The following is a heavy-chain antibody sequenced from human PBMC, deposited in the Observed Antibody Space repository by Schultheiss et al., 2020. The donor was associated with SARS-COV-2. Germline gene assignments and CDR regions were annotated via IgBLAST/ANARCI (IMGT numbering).Heavy chain of an antibody. Sequence: SETLSLTCTVSGGSISSYYWSWIRQHPGKGLEWIGYIYYSGSTYYNPSLKSRVTISVDTSKNQFSLKLSSVTAADTAVYYCARDLGYGGTNPPNYYGMDVWGQGTTVTVSS. CDR1: GGSISSYY. CDR3: ARDLGYGGTNPPNYYGMDV. V-gene: IGHV4-59*06. D-gene: IGHD4-23*01. J-gene: IGHJ6*02. CDR2: IYYSGST.